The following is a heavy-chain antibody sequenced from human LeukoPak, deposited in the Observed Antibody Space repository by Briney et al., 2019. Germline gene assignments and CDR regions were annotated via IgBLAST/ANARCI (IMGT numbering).Heavy chain of an antibody. J-gene: IGHJ4*02. CDR2: ISGSGGST. D-gene: IGHD3-3*01. Sequence: GGSLRLSCAASGFTVSSNYMSWVRQAPGKGLEWVSAISGSGGSTYYADSVKGRFTISRDNSKNTLYLQMNSLRAEDTAVYYCAKAPSFWSGYYSSGSLDYWGQGTLVTVSS. CDR3: AKAPSFWSGYYSSGSLDY. CDR1: GFTVSSNY. V-gene: IGHV3-23*01.